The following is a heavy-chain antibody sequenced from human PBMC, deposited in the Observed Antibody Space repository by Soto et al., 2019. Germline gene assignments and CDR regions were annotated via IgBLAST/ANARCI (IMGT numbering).Heavy chain of an antibody. Sequence: SETLSLTSTVSGGSIRSSNYYWGWIRQPPGKGLEWIGSIFYSGSTYYNPSLKSRVTISVDTSKNQFSLKLSSVTAADTAVYYCARHLTYCSAGSCYSDFPYYGMDVWCKGTTVT. CDR2: IFYSGST. CDR3: ARHLTYCSAGSCYSDFPYYGMDV. V-gene: IGHV4-39*01. D-gene: IGHD2-15*01. CDR1: GGSIRSSNYY. J-gene: IGHJ6*04.